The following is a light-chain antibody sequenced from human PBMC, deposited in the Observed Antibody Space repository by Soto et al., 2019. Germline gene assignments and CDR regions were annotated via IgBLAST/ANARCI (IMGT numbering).Light chain of an antibody. J-gene: IGLJ1*01. Sequence: QTVLTQPPSASGTPGQRVTISCSGSSSHIGTNTVSWYQQLPATAPKLLIYNNNQRPSGVPDRFSGSKSGTSASLAISGLQSEDEADYYCCSYAGGGTYVFGTGTKLTVL. CDR3: CSYAGGGTYV. CDR2: NNN. V-gene: IGLV1-44*01. CDR1: SSHIGTNT.